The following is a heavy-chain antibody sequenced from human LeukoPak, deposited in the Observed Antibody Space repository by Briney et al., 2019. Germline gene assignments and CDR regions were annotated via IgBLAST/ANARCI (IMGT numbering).Heavy chain of an antibody. CDR1: GYSFTSYW. V-gene: IGHV5-10-1*01. D-gene: IGHD3-22*01. CDR3: ARQDYYDSSGYWPGEDY. J-gene: IGHJ4*02. Sequence: GKSLKISCKGSGYSFTSYWISWVRQMPGKGLEWMGRIDPSDSYTNYSPSFQGHVTISADKSISTAYLQWSSLKASDTAMYYCARQDYYDSSGYWPGEDYWGQGTLVTVSS. CDR2: IDPSDSYT.